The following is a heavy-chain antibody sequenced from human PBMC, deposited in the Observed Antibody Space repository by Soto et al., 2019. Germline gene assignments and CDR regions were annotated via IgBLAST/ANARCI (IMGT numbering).Heavy chain of an antibody. CDR3: ARLPGITTSRRDY. V-gene: IGHV4-39*01. Sequence: ESLSLTCSVSGVSISIPTYYWGWIRQPPGKGLEWIGSIYYSWITYYSPSLKSRVTISVDTSKNQFSLKVSSVTAADTAVYYCARLPGITTSRRDYWGQGTLVTVYS. CDR2: IYYSWIT. CDR1: GVSISIPTYY. J-gene: IGHJ4*02. D-gene: IGHD1-1*01.